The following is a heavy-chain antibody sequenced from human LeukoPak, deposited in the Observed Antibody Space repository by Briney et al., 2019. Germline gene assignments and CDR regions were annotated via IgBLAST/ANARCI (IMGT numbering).Heavy chain of an antibody. CDR1: GYTFTSYD. J-gene: IGHJ4*02. D-gene: IGHD6-19*01. CDR3: AAVGAVADSYYFDY. Sequence: ASVKVSCKASGYTFTSYDINWVRQATGQGLEWMGWMNPNSGNTGYAQKFQERVTITRDMSTSTAYMELSSLRSEDTAVYYCAAVGAVADSYYFDYWGQGTLVTVSS. CDR2: MNPNSGNT. V-gene: IGHV1-8*01.